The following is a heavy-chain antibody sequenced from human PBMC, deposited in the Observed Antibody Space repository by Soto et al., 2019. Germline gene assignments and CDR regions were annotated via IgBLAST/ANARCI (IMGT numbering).Heavy chain of an antibody. V-gene: IGHV4-4*02. CDR2: IYHSGSS. CDR1: GGSLSSSNW. J-gene: IGHJ4*02. D-gene: IGHD2-15*01. CDR3: MRQSDCSGGSCYSGY. Sequence: QVQLQESGPGLVKPSGTLSLTCAVSGGSLSSSNWWSWVRQPPGKGLEWIGEIYHSGSSNYNPSLKSRLNTSVDKSNSQFSLNLTSVTAADTAVYYCMRQSDCSGGSCYSGYWGQGTLVTVSS.